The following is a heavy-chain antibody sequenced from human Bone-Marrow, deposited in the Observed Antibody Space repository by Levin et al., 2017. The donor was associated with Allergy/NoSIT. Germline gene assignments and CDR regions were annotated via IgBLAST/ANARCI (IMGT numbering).Heavy chain of an antibody. Sequence: LSLTCAASGFTFAAYGMNWVRQAPGKGLEWVARIDGSGTTTSYADSVKGRFTISRDNSKNTLSLLMNSLRAEDTALYYCATDIVIVSAPYSFDYWGQGTLVTVSS. J-gene: IGHJ4*02. CDR3: ATDIVIVSAPYSFDY. CDR2: IDGSGTTT. V-gene: IGHV3-23*01. D-gene: IGHD2/OR15-2a*01. CDR1: GFTFAAYG.